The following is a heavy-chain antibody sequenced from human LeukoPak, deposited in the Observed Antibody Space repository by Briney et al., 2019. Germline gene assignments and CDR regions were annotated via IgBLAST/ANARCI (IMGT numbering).Heavy chain of an antibody. V-gene: IGHV1-69*05. Sequence: SVKVSCKASGGTFSSYAISWVRQAPGQGPEWMGGIIPIFGTANYAQKFQGRVTITTDESTSTAYMELSSLRSEDTAVYYCARVVPAANYYYYYMDVWGKGTTVTVSS. CDR3: ARVVPAANYYYYYMDV. CDR1: GGTFSSYA. J-gene: IGHJ6*03. D-gene: IGHD2-2*01. CDR2: IIPIFGTA.